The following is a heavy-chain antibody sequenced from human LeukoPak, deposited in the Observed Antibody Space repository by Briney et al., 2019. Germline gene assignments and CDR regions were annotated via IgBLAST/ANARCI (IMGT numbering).Heavy chain of an antibody. D-gene: IGHD1-14*01. V-gene: IGHV4-39*07. Sequence: PSETLSLTCTVSGGSISSSRHYWGWIRQSPEKGLELIAHIYYTGITYFNPSLKSRVTVSVDTSNNQLSLRLSSVTAADTAVYFCARVDHQFRHFDYWGQGTLVTVSA. CDR1: GGSISSSRHY. CDR3: ARVDHQFRHFDY. J-gene: IGHJ4*02. CDR2: IYYTGIT.